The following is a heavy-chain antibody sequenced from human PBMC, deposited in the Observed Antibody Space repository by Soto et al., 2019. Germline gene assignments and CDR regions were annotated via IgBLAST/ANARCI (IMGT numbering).Heavy chain of an antibody. CDR3: AKDTRYADYVRWFDS. J-gene: IGHJ5*01. CDR2: ITASGGRT. D-gene: IGHD4-17*01. V-gene: IGHV3-23*01. CDR1: GFTFSSYA. Sequence: EVHLLESGGGLVQPGGSLRLSCTASGFTFSSYAMTWVRQAPGRGLEGVSGITASGGRTFYAASVKGRFTISRDNSRSTLYLQMNSLRAADTAVYYCAKDTRYADYVRWFDSWGQGTLVTVSS.